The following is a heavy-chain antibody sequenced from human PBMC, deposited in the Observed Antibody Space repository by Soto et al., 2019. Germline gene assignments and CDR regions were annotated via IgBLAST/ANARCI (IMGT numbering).Heavy chain of an antibody. CDR1: GFTFTSYG. D-gene: IGHD6-19*01. CDR2: ISAYNGNT. J-gene: IGHJ6*02. CDR3: ARVNLGSGWVHYYYYYGMDV. Sequence: GASVKVSCKASGFTFTSYGISWVRQAPGQGLEWMGWISAYNGNTNYAQKLQGRVTMTTDTSTSTAYMELRSLRSDDTAVYYCARVNLGSGWVHYYYYYGMDVWGQGTTVTVSS. V-gene: IGHV1-18*01.